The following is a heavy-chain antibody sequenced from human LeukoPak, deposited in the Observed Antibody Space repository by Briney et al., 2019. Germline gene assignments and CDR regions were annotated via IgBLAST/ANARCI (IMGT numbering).Heavy chain of an antibody. CDR2: MNPNSGNT. D-gene: IGHD3-3*01. V-gene: IGHV1-8*03. CDR3: ARGRYYDFWSGYYTPLFDY. J-gene: IGHJ4*02. Sequence: ASVKVSCKASGYTFTSYDINWVRQATGQGLEWMGWMNPNSGNTGYAQKFQGRVTITRNTSISTAYMELSSLRSEDTAVYYCARGRYYDFWSGYYTPLFDYWGQGTLVTVSS. CDR1: GYTFTSYD.